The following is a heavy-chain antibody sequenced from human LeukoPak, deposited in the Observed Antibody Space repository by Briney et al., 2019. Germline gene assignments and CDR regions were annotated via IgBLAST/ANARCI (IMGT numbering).Heavy chain of an antibody. CDR1: GGSFSGYY. D-gene: IGHD5-12*01. V-gene: IGHV4-34*01. J-gene: IGHJ4*02. Sequence: SETLSVTCAVYGGSFSGYYWSWIRQPPGKGLEWIGEINHSGSTNYNPSLKSRVTISVDTSKNQFSLKLSSVTAADTAVYYCARRKWLRSYDYWGQGTLVTVSS. CDR3: ARRKWLRSYDY. CDR2: INHSGST.